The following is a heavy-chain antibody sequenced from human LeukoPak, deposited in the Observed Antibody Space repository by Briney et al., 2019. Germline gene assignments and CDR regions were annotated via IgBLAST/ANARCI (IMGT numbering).Heavy chain of an antibody. Sequence: PGGSLRLSCAASGFTFSTYAMSWVRQAPGKGLEWVSTISGGVLSTYYADPVKGRFTISRDNSKNTLYLQMNSLRADDTAVYYCAKHLGYSTSSGIDYWGQGTLVTVSS. J-gene: IGHJ4*02. CDR2: ISGGVLST. CDR1: GFTFSTYA. CDR3: AKHLGYSTSSGIDY. D-gene: IGHD6-6*01. V-gene: IGHV3-23*01.